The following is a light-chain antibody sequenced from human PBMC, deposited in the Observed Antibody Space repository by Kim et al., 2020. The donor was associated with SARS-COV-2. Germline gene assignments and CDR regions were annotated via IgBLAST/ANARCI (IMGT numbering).Light chain of an antibody. J-gene: IGKJ5*01. V-gene: IGKV1-39*01. CDR1: QTISIY. Sequence: ASVGDRVTITCRASQTISIYLNWYQLRPGKAPKLLIYAASGLQSGVPSRFSGSGSATDFTLTISSLQPDDFATYYCQQNYGTPITFGQGTRLEIK. CDR2: AAS. CDR3: QQNYGTPIT.